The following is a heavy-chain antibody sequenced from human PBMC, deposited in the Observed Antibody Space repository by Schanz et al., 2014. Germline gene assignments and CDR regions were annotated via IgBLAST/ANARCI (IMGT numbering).Heavy chain of an antibody. V-gene: IGHV3-23*01. CDR2: IASGGSHT. CDR1: GITFSDYA. Sequence: EVQLLESGGALEQPGGSLRLSCAASGITFSDYAMSWVRQAPGKGLEWVSTIASGGSHTFYADSVTGRFTISGDNSKNTPVTPTNTLCIEHTALKSGAKTVKAYPLTRRPGCRDGMDVWGQGTPV. D-gene: IGHD1-1*01. CDR3: AKTVKAYPLTRRPGCRDGMDV. J-gene: IGHJ6*02.